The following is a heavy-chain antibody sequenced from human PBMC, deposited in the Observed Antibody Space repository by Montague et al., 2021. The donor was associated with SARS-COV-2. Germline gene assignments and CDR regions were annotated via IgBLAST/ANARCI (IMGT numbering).Heavy chain of an antibody. CDR1: GTSIRSGGYY. CDR3: AGVRLFYYLDY. Sequence: TLSLTCTVSGTSIRSGGYYWTWHRQHPGKGLVWIGYIFHTGRAYSNPSLETRVNISVDTSNNLFSLRLSSVTAADTAMYFCAGVRLFYYLDYWGQGTLVTVSS. D-gene: IGHD2/OR15-2a*01. CDR2: IFHTGRA. J-gene: IGHJ4*02. V-gene: IGHV4-31*03.